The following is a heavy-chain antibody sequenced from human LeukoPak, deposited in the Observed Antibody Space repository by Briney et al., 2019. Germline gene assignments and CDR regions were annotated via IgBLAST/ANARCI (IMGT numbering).Heavy chain of an antibody. Sequence: GGPLRLSCAASGFTFSSNWMYWVRQVPGKGLVWVSRINPDGSSTTYADSVKGRFTISRDNAKNTLYLQMNSLRVEDTAVYYCARAPRSVTGPYFDYWGQGTLVTVSS. CDR2: INPDGSST. CDR3: ARAPRSVTGPYFDY. V-gene: IGHV3-74*01. D-gene: IGHD2-21*02. CDR1: GFTFSSNW. J-gene: IGHJ4*02.